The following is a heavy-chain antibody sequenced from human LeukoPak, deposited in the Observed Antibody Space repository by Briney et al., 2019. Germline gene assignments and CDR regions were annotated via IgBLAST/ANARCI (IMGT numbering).Heavy chain of an antibody. D-gene: IGHD3-10*01. Sequence: TFSSYWMSWVRQAPGKGLEWIASIYNSGTTYYNPSIKSRITIFVDTSKNQVSLKLRSVTAADTAVYYCARHYGPWGQGTLVTVSS. J-gene: IGHJ5*02. CDR1: TFSSYW. CDR3: ARHYGP. CDR2: IYNSGTT. V-gene: IGHV4-39*01.